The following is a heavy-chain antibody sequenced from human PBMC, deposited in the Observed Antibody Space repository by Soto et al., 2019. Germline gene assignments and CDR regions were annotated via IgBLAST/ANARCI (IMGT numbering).Heavy chain of an antibody. CDR1: GASFSSYA. J-gene: IGHJ4*02. Sequence: SVKVSCELCGASFSSYAMSWVRQAPGQGLEWIGGIIPFFGTPNYAQKFQGRVTITADTSTATSYMELSSLRSDDTAVYYCARDKGAYYSHLVYWGQGTLVTVSS. V-gene: IGHV1-69*06. CDR2: IIPFFGTP. D-gene: IGHD3-22*01. CDR3: ARDKGAYYSHLVY.